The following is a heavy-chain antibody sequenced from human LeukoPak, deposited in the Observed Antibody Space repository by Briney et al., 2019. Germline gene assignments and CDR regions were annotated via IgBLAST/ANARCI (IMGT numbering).Heavy chain of an antibody. D-gene: IGHD4-17*01. J-gene: IGHJ5*02. CDR2: IYYSGST. Sequence: SQTLSLTCTVSGGSISSGGYYWSWIRQHPGKGLEWIGYIYYSGSTYYNPSLKSRVTISVDTSKNQFSLKLSSVTAADTAVYYCARQQGLLTEYGDWNWFDPWGKGTLVTVSS. V-gene: IGHV4-31*03. CDR3: ARQQGLLTEYGDWNWFDP. CDR1: GGSISSGGYY.